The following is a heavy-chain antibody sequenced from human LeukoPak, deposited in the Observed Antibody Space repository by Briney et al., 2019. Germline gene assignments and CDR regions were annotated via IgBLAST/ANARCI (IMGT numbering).Heavy chain of an antibody. D-gene: IGHD5-18*01. Sequence: GGSLRLSCAASGFTFSSYSMNWVRQAPGKGLEWVSSIGSSSSYIYYADSVKGRLTISRDNAKNSLHLQMNSLRAEDTAVYYCAASTKHTAMVDYWGQGTLVTVSS. V-gene: IGHV3-21*01. CDR3: AASTKHTAMVDY. CDR2: IGSSSSYI. CDR1: GFTFSSYS. J-gene: IGHJ4*02.